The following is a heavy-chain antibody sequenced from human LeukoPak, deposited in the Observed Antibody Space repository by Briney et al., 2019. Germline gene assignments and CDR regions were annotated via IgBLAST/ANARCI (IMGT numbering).Heavy chain of an antibody. V-gene: IGHV4-59*01. CDR2: IYYTGST. CDR3: ARDRPGGSSLDY. CDR1: GGSISRDY. J-gene: IGHJ4*02. D-gene: IGHD6-13*01. Sequence: SQTLSLTCTVSGGSISRDYWSWIRQPPGKGLEWIGYIYYTGSTNYNPSLKSRVTISVDTSKNQFSLKLSSVTAADTAVYYCARDRPGGSSLDYWGQGTLVTVSS.